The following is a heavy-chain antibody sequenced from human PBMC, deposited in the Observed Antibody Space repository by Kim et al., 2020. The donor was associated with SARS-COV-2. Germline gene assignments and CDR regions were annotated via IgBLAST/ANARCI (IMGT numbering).Heavy chain of an antibody. CDR3: ARSPIDY. Sequence: GQGNTKNSTKFQGRVTITRDTSASTAYMELSSLRSEDTAVYYCARSPIDYWGQGTLVTVSS. V-gene: IGHV1-3*01. CDR2: GQGNT. J-gene: IGHJ4*02.